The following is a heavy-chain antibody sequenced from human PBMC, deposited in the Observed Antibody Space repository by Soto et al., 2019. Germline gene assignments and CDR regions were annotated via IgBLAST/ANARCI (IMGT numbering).Heavy chain of an antibody. CDR2: IYPGDSDT. CDR3: ERRGYCSGGSCYFGPWFDP. Sequence: GESLKISCKGSGYSFTSYWIGWVRQMPGKGLEWMGIIYPGDSDTRYSPSFQGQVTISADKSISTAYLQWSSLKASDTAMYYCERRGYCSGGSCYFGPWFDPWGQGTLVTVSS. CDR1: GYSFTSYW. V-gene: IGHV5-51*01. J-gene: IGHJ5*02. D-gene: IGHD2-15*01.